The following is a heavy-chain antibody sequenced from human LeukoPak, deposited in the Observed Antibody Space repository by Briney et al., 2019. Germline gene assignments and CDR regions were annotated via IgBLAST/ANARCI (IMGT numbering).Heavy chain of an antibody. Sequence: PSETLSLTCTVSGGSISSYYWSWIRQPPGKGLEWIGYIYYSGSTNYNPSLKSRVTISVDTSKNQFSLKLSSVTAADTAVYYCASGIVGATTPMDAFDIWGQGTMVTVSS. CDR2: IYYSGST. CDR3: ASGIVGATTPMDAFDI. V-gene: IGHV4-59*01. CDR1: GGSISSYY. J-gene: IGHJ3*02. D-gene: IGHD1-26*01.